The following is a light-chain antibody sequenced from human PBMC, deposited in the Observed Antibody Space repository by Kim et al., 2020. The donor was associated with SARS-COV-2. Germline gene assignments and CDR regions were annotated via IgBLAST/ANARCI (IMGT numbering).Light chain of an antibody. CDR2: GKN. CDR3: NSRDSSGNHVV. J-gene: IGLJ2*01. CDR1: RLRSYY. Sequence: LGQAVRITCQRDRLRSYYASWYQQKPRQAPVLVIYGKNNRPSGIPDRFSGSSSGNTASLTITWAQAEDEADYYCNSRDSSGNHVVFGGGTQLTVL. V-gene: IGLV3-19*01.